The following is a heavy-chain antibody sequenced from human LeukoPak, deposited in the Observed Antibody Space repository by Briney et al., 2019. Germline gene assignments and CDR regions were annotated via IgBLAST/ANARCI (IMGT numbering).Heavy chain of an antibody. J-gene: IGHJ4*02. D-gene: IGHD5-18*01. CDR2: IYTSGST. CDR3: AREVDTAMVIDY. V-gene: IGHV4-4*07. CDR1: GGSISSYY. Sequence: PSEAPSLTRTVSGGSISSYYWGWVRPPAREGLGWIGRIYTSGSTNYNPSLKSRVTMSVDTSKNQFSLKLSSVTAADTAVYYCAREVDTAMVIDYWGQGTLVTVSS.